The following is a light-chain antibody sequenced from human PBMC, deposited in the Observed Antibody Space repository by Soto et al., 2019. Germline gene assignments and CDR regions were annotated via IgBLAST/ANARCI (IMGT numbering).Light chain of an antibody. CDR1: SSNIGKGYD. Sequence: QAVVTQPPSVSGAPGQRVTISCTGSSSNIGKGYDVHWYQRLPGTAPKLLIYGNIVRPSGVPDRFSGSKSGSSASLAITGLQAEDEADYYCQCYDTSLSAGVFGGGTKVTVL. V-gene: IGLV1-40*01. J-gene: IGLJ3*02. CDR2: GNI. CDR3: QCYDTSLSAGV.